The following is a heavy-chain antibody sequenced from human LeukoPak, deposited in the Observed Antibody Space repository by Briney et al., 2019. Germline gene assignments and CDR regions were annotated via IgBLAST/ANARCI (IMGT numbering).Heavy chain of an antibody. Sequence: GGSLRLSCAASGFTFSSYGMHWVRQAPGKGLEWVAFIRHDGSNKYFADSVKGRFTISRDNSKNTLFLQMNSLRAEDTAVYYCARGRRGNAFDIWGQGTMVTVSS. V-gene: IGHV3-30*02. J-gene: IGHJ3*02. CDR1: GFTFSSYG. CDR2: IRHDGSNK. CDR3: ARGRRGNAFDI. D-gene: IGHD5-24*01.